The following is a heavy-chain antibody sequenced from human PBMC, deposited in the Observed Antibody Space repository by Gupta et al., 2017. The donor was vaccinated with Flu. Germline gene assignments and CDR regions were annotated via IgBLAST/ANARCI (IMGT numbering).Heavy chain of an antibody. J-gene: IGHJ4*02. V-gene: IGHV3-23*03. CDR2: IVGSSP. CDR3: AKANKYDYDFHFDS. Sequence: EVQLLESGGGLVQPGGSLRLSCAASGFRFNDYVMAWVRQAPGKGLEWVSGIVGSSPIYPDSLRGRFTISRDNSRSTLHLQMNSLRVDDTAVYYCAKANKYDYDFHFDSWGQGIQVSVSS. CDR1: GFRFNDYV. D-gene: IGHD3-22*01.